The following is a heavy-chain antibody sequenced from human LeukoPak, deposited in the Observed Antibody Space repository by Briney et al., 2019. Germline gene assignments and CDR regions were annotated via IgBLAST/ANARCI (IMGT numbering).Heavy chain of an antibody. Sequence: GESLKISCKASGYSFATYWIGWVRQMPGKGLEWMGIIYPADSDTRYSPSFQGQVTISADKSISTAYLQWSSLKASDTAMYYCARGLGTTDFDYWGQGTLVTVSS. CDR2: IYPADSDT. V-gene: IGHV5-51*01. CDR1: GYSFATYW. J-gene: IGHJ4*02. D-gene: IGHD7-27*01. CDR3: ARGLGTTDFDY.